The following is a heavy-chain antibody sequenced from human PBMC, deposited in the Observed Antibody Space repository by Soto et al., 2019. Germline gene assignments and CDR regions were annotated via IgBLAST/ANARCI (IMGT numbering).Heavy chain of an antibody. Sequence: QVQLQESGPGLVKPSETLSLTCTVSGGSISSYYWSWIRQPPGKGLEWIGFIYYSGSTNYNPSLKSRVTISVDTSTNQFSLQLRSVTAADTAVYCCARHRVSGYDSLPFDPWGQGTLVTVSS. CDR1: GGSISSYY. D-gene: IGHD5-12*01. CDR2: IYYSGST. CDR3: ARHRVSGYDSLPFDP. V-gene: IGHV4-59*08. J-gene: IGHJ5*02.